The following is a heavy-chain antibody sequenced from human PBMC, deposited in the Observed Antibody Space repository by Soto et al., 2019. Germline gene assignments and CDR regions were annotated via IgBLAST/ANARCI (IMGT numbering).Heavy chain of an antibody. D-gene: IGHD3-22*01. Sequence: GGSLRLSCAASGFTFSGYGMDWVRQAPGKGLEWVAVISYDGSNKQYADSVKGRFTIFRDNSKNTLYLQMNSLGAEDTAVYYWAKGQSYYYDSSGYYFDYWGQGTLLTVSS. CDR1: GFTFSGYG. J-gene: IGHJ4*02. CDR2: ISYDGSNK. CDR3: AKGQSYYYDSSGYYFDY. V-gene: IGHV3-30*18.